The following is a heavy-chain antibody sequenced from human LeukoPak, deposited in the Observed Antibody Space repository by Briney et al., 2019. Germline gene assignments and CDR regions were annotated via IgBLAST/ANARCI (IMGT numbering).Heavy chain of an antibody. CDR2: ILGCGGST. J-gene: IGHJ4*02. CDR1: GFTFSNYA. D-gene: IGHD3-9*01. CDR3: AKWGDYDVLTGYYVPDY. V-gene: IGHV3-23*01. Sequence: TGASLRLSCAASGFTFSNYAMSWVRQAPGKGLESVSAILGCGGSTYYADSVKGRFTVSRDNSKSTLYLQMNSLRAEDTALYYCAKWGDYDVLTGYYVPDYWGQGTLVTVSS.